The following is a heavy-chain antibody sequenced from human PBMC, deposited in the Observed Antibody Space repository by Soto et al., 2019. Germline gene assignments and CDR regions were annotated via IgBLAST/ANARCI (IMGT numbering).Heavy chain of an antibody. CDR3: ASVETQRYYYGMDV. D-gene: IGHD2-15*01. Sequence: SGKVCCKASGGTFSSYSISWVRQAPGQGLEWMGGIIPIFRTADYAQKSQGRVTITADESTSTAYMELSSLRSEDTAVYYCASVETQRYYYGMDVWGQGTTVTVSS. J-gene: IGHJ6*02. CDR1: GGTFSSYS. V-gene: IGHV1-69*13. CDR2: IIPIFRTA.